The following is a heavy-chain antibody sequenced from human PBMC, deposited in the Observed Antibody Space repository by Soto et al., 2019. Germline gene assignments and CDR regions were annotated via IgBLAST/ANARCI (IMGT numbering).Heavy chain of an antibody. D-gene: IGHD3-16*01. CDR3: AMVDVYVTSSTHDV. Sequence: QVQLVQSRAEVKNPGASVKVSCKASGYSFTRYGIAWARQAPGQGLEWMGWINTYNGNTNYAPNLQGRVTLTTDPSTSTAYMELTSLRSNDTAIYYCAMVDVYVTSSTHDVLGKGTTVTVSS. CDR2: INTYNGNT. J-gene: IGHJ6*04. CDR1: GYSFTRYG. V-gene: IGHV1-18*01.